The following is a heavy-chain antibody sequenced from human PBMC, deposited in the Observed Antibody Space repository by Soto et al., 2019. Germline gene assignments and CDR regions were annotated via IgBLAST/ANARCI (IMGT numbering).Heavy chain of an antibody. CDR1: GGSFSGYY. CDR2: INHSGST. J-gene: IGHJ5*02. Sequence: SETLSLTCAVYGGSFSGYYWSWIRQPPGKGLEWIGEINHSGSTNYNPSLKSRVTISVDTSKNQFSLKLSSVTAADTAVYYCARADYGSGSKANWFDPWGQGTLVTVSS. V-gene: IGHV4-34*01. CDR3: ARADYGSGSKANWFDP. D-gene: IGHD3-10*01.